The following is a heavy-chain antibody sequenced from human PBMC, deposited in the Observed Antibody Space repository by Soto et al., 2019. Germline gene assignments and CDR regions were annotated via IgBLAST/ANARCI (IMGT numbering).Heavy chain of an antibody. CDR3: ADRTDFRPLDY. Sequence: SSETLSLAGTVSGGSIGSYYWSWIRQPPGKGLEWIGNIYDSVRTNYNPALKSRVTISQDTSMKQCSLKLTSATAADTAVHYCADRTDFRPLDYSGRGTLVTV. CDR2: IYDSVRT. V-gene: IGHV4-59*01. CDR1: GGSIGSYY. J-gene: IGHJ4*02.